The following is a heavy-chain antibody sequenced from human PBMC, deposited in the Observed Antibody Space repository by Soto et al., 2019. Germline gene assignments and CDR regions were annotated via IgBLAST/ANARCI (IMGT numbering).Heavy chain of an antibody. J-gene: IGHJ4*02. CDR2: IWYDGSNK. V-gene: IGHV3-33*01. Sequence: QVQLVESGGGVVQPGRSLRLSCAASGFTFSSYGMHWVRQAPGKGLEWVAVIWYDGSNKYYADSVKGRFTISRDNSKNTLDLQMNSLRAEDTAVYYCARDPRAGTVFFEDYWGQGTLVTVSS. D-gene: IGHD6-13*01. CDR3: ARDPRAGTVFFEDY. CDR1: GFTFSSYG.